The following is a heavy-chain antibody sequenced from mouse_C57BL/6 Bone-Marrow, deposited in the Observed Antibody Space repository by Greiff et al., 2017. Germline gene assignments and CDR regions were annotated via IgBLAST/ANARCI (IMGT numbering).Heavy chain of an antibody. CDR1: GFSLSTSGMG. D-gene: IGHD5-1-1*01. J-gene: IGHJ1*01. CDR3: ARSNTLIADWFFDV. CDR2: IYWDDDK. Sequence: QVTLKVSGPGILQPSQTLSLTCSFSGFSLSTSGMGVSWIRQPSGKGLEWLAHIYWDDDKRYSPYLKSRLTISKDTSSNQIFLKITSVDTADTATYYCARSNTLIADWFFDVWGAGTVVTVSS. V-gene: IGHV8-12*01.